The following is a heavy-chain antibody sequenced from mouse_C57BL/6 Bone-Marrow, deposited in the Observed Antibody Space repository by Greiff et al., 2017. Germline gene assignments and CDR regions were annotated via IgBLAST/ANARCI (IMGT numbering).Heavy chain of an antibody. D-gene: IGHD1-1*01. Sequence: LMESGAELARPGASVKLSCKASGYTFTSYGISWVKQRTGQGLEWIGEIYPRSGNTYYNEKFKGKATLTADKSSSTAYMELRSLTSEDSAVYFCARCYWAMDYWGQGTAVTVYS. CDR2: IYPRSGNT. CDR3: ARCYWAMDY. V-gene: IGHV1-81*01. J-gene: IGHJ4*01. CDR1: GYTFTSYG.